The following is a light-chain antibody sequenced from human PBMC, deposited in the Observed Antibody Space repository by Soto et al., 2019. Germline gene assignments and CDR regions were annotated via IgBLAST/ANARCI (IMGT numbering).Light chain of an antibody. CDR2: GAS. CDR1: QSVSSN. V-gene: IGKV3-15*01. J-gene: IGKJ3*01. Sequence: EIVMTQSPATLSVSPGERATLSCRASQSVSSNLAWYQQKPGQAPRLLIYGASTRATGIPARFSVSGSWTEFTLTISSLQSEDFAVYYCQQYNNWLRGTFGPGTKVDIK. CDR3: QQYNNWLRGT.